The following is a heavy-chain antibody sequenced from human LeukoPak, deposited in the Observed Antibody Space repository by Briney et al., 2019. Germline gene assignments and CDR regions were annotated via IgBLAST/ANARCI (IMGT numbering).Heavy chain of an antibody. CDR2: ISWNSGNI. CDR3: ARDLGW. CDR1: GFTFDDYA. V-gene: IGHV3-9*01. J-gene: IGHJ4*02. D-gene: IGHD7-27*01. Sequence: GGSLRLSCAASGFTFDDYAMHWVRQAPGKGLEWVSGISWNSGNIVYADSVKGRFTISRDNAKNTLYLQMNSLRAEDTAVYYCARDLGWWGQGTLVTVSS.